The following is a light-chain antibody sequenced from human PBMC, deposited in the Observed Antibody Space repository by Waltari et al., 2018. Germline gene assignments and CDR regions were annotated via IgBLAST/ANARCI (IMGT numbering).Light chain of an antibody. CDR3: QSADSSGTYVV. Sequence: SYELTQPPSVSVSPGQTARTTCPGDAWPKQYAYWYQQKPGQAPVLVIHKDRERPTGIPERFSGSSSGTTVTLTISGVQAEDEADYYCQSADSSGTYVVFGGGTKLTVL. CDR1: AWPKQY. CDR2: KDR. V-gene: IGLV3-25*03. J-gene: IGLJ2*01.